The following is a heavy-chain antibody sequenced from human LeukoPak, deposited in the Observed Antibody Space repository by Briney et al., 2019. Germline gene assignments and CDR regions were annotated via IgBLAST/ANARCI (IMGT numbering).Heavy chain of an antibody. J-gene: IGHJ4*02. Sequence: GGSLRLSCAASEFTFSSYDMHWVRQATGKGLEWVSAIGTAGDAYYPGSVKGRFTISRENAKNSLYLQMNSLRAGDTALYYCARAYGRGSGYSLWGQGTLVTVSS. CDR2: IGTAGDA. CDR1: EFTFSSYD. D-gene: IGHD3-22*01. CDR3: ARAYGRGSGYSL. V-gene: IGHV3-13*01.